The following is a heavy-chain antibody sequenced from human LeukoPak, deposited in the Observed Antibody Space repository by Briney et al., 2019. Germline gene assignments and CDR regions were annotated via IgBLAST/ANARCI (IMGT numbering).Heavy chain of an antibody. CDR2: IKQDGSEK. J-gene: IGHJ3*01. V-gene: IGHV3-7*03. D-gene: IGHD5-18*01. CDR1: GFTFSNYW. CDR3: ARAMDV. Sequence: PGGSLRLSCAASGFTFSNYWMTWVRQAPGKGLEWVANIKQDGSEKHYVDSVKGRFTISRDNAKNSLYLQMSSLRAEDTAVYYCARAMDVWGQGTMVTVSS.